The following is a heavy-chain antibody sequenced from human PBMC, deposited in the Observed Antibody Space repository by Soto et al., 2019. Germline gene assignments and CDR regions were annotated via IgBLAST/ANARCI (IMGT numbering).Heavy chain of an antibody. V-gene: IGHV6-1*01. J-gene: IGHJ3*02. CDR2: TYYRSQWNS. CDR3: VRGRVTAFDI. D-gene: IGHD2-21*02. Sequence: SQTLSLTCAVSADSLSRSDVAWNWIRQSPWRGLEWLGRTYYRSQWNSHYAVSVQSRISIDPDTSKNHFSLQLNSVTPEDTAVYYCVRGRVTAFDIWAQGTMVTVSS. CDR1: ADSLSRSDVA.